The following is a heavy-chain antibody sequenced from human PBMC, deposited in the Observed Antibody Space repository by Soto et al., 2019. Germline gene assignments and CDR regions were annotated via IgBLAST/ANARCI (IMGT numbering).Heavy chain of an antibody. Sequence: ASVKVSCKASGYIFSNFDINWVRQASGQGPELMAWMNPKSGQRNYTPRFQGRVTMTANTSISTAYMELSGLRSEDTAVYYCARDIGPALDWFGPWGQGTLVTVSS. J-gene: IGHJ5*02. CDR1: GYIFSNFD. V-gene: IGHV1-8*01. CDR3: ARDIGPALDWFGP. D-gene: IGHD5-18*01. CDR2: MNPKSGQR.